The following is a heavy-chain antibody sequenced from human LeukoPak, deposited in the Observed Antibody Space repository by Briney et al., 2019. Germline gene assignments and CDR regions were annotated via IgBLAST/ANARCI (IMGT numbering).Heavy chain of an antibody. CDR1: GYTFTSYG. V-gene: IGHV1-18*01. CDR2: ISAYNGNT. D-gene: IGHD6-19*01. J-gene: IGHJ4*02. Sequence: ASVKVSCKASGYTFTSYGISWVRQAPGQGLEWMGWISAYNGNTNYAQKLQGRVTMTRDTSISTAYMELSRLRSDDTAVYYCARVPLYSSGLDFDYWGQGTLVTVSS. CDR3: ARVPLYSSGLDFDY.